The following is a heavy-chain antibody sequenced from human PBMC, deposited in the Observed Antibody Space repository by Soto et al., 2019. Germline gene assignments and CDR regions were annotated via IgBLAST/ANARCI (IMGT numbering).Heavy chain of an antibody. J-gene: IGHJ6*02. D-gene: IGHD6-25*01. V-gene: IGHV4-31*03. Sequence: PPETLSLTCSVSGGSISSVGHYWTWIRQQPGKGLEWIGYIYYSGSTDYNPSLKSRVTISVDRSKNQFSLNLSSVTAADTAIYYCARESGGYDSSTRDGLDVWGQGTTVTVSS. CDR1: GGSISSVGHY. CDR2: IYYSGST. CDR3: ARESGGYDSSTRDGLDV.